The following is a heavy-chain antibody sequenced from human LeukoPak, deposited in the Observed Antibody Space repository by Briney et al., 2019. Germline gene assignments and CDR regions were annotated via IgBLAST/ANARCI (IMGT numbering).Heavy chain of an antibody. V-gene: IGHV3-48*02. CDR2: ISITSDKI. J-gene: IGHJ5*02. D-gene: IGHD3-16*01. CDR1: GFTFTGYS. Sequence: GGSLRLSCAASGFTFTGYSMKWFRQAPGKGLEWISCISITSDKIYYADSVKGRFTISRDNAWNSLYLQMNSLRDEDTAVYSCARDAYWRSSGKGSASWGQGTLVIVSS. CDR3: ARDAYWRSSGKGSAS.